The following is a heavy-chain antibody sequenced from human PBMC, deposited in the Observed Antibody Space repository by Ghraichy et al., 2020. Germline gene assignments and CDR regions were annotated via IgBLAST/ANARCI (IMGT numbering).Heavy chain of an antibody. J-gene: IGHJ4*02. CDR1: EFTFRSYA. D-gene: IGHD2-21*01. Sequence: GGSLRISCAASEFTFRSYAMSWVRQAPGKGLEWVSAISGSGGSTYYADSVKGRFTISRDNSKNTLYLQVNSLRAEDTAVYYCAKELAYCGGECYSAYFDYWGQGTLVTVSS. CDR2: ISGSGGST. V-gene: IGHV3-23*01. CDR3: AKELAYCGGECYSAYFDY.